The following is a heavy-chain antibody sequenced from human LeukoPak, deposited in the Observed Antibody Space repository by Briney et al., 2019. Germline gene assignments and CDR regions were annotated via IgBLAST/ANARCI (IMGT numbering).Heavy chain of an antibody. V-gene: IGHV3-66*01. J-gene: IGHJ4*02. Sequence: GGSLRLSCAASGFTVSSNYMTWVRQAPGKGLKWVSVIYSGGSTYYEDSVKGRFTTSRDNSKNTLYLQMNSLRVEDTAVYYCAKEGEGGYFDYWGQGTLVTVSS. CDR2: IYSGGST. CDR3: AKEGEGGYFDY. CDR1: GFTVSSNY. D-gene: IGHD3-10*01.